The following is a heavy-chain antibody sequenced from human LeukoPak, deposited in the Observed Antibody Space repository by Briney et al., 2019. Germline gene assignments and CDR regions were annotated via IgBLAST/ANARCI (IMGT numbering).Heavy chain of an antibody. Sequence: GESLRLSCAASGFTFSDYRMNWVRQAPGKGLEWVSSISGTSTNIYYADSVKGRFTISRDNSKNTLYLQMNSLRPEDTAVYYCARFYYYYMDVWGKGTTVTVSS. V-gene: IGHV3-21*01. CDR1: GFTFSDYR. CDR3: ARFYYYYMDV. J-gene: IGHJ6*03. CDR2: ISGTSTNI.